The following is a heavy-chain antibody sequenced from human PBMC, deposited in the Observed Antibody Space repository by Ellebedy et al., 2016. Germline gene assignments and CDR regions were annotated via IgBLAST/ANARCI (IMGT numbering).Heavy chain of an antibody. CDR1: GFTFSSYG. V-gene: IGHV3-33*06. D-gene: IGHD2-8*01. J-gene: IGHJ6*02. Sequence: GESLKISXAASGFTFSSYGMHWVRQAPGKGLEWVAVIWYDGSNKYYADSVKGRFTISRDNSKNTLYLQMNSLRAEDTAVYYCAKRMGYGMDVWGQGTTVTVSS. CDR3: AKRMGYGMDV. CDR2: IWYDGSNK.